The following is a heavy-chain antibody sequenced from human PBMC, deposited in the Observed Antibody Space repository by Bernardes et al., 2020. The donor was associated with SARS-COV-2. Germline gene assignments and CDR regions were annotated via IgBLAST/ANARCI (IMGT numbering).Heavy chain of an antibody. D-gene: IGHD2-15*01. V-gene: IGHV3-30*18. J-gene: IGHJ4*02. Sequence: GGSLRLSCAASGFTFSSYGMHWVRQAPGKGLEWVAVISYDGSNKYYADSVKGRFTISRDNSKNTLYLQMNSLRAEDTAVYYCAKVFSPYCSGGSCYSGVKDYWGQGTLVTVSS. CDR2: ISYDGSNK. CDR1: GFTFSSYG. CDR3: AKVFSPYCSGGSCYSGVKDY.